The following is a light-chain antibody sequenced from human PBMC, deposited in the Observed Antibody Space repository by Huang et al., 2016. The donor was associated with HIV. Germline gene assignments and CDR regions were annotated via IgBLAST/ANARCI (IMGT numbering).Light chain of an antibody. CDR2: GGS. V-gene: IGKV3D-15*01. CDR3: HQYDDWPPRHT. CDR1: PNAHGN. J-gene: IGKJ2*01. Sequence: EIVLTQTPATLSVSPGESATLTCRTSPNAHGNLAWYQQRPGQAPRLIMYGGSTRATGVPARFSGSGSEVHFTLTIIRLQSEDVALYYCHQYDDWPPRHTFGQGT.